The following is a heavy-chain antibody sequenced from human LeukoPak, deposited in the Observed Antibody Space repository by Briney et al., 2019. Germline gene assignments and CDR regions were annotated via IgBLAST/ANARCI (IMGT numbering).Heavy chain of an antibody. Sequence: GGSLRLSCTASGFTFSSYSMNWVRQAPGKGLEWVSSISGSSYYIYYADSVKGRFTISRDNAKNSLYLQMNSLRAEGTAVYYCARVRYDSGWYDYWGQGALVTVSS. V-gene: IGHV3-21*01. CDR3: ARVRYDSGWYDY. CDR2: ISGSSYYI. D-gene: IGHD6-19*01. CDR1: GFTFSSYS. J-gene: IGHJ4*02.